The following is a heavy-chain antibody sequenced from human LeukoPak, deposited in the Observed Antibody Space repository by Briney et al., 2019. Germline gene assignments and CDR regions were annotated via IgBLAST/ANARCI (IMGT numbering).Heavy chain of an antibody. D-gene: IGHD2-15*01. V-gene: IGHV3-74*01. J-gene: IGHJ1*01. Sequence: GGSLRLSCAASGFTFSSYWMHWVRQLPGKGLVWVSRVNSDGSSTSYADSVKGRFTISRDNAKNTLYLQMNSLRAEDTAVYFCAAPSVVAAFQRWGQGTLVTVSS. CDR3: AAPSVVAAFQR. CDR2: VNSDGSST. CDR1: GFTFSSYW.